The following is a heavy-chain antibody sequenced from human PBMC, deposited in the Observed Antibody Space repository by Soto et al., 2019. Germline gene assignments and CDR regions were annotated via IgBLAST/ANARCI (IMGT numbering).Heavy chain of an antibody. Sequence: SETQSLTCTVSGASISGYHWSWIRQFPGKGLECLGYISYSGATNYNPSLKSRVTMSIDTSKNQFSLQLNSVTAADTAVYYCARALTIDWYTYYFDYWGQGPLVTVSS. CDR3: ARALTIDWYTYYFDY. J-gene: IGHJ4*02. CDR1: GASISGYH. D-gene: IGHD3-9*01. V-gene: IGHV4-59*08. CDR2: ISYSGAT.